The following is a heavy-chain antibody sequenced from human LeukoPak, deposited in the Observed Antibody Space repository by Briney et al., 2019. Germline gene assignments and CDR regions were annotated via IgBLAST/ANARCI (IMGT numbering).Heavy chain of an antibody. CDR1: GYTFTGYY. CDR2: INPNSGGT. D-gene: IGHD3-10*01. J-gene: IGHJ4*02. V-gene: IGHV1-2*02. CDR3: ARRYYGSGYDY. Sequence: GASVKVSCKASGYTFTGYYMHWVRQAPGQGLEWMGWINPNSGGTNYAQQFQGRVTMTRDTSISTAYMELSRLRSDDTAVYYCARRYYGSGYDYWGQGTLVTVSS.